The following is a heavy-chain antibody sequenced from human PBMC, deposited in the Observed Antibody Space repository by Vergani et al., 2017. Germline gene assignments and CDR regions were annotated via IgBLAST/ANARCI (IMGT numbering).Heavy chain of an antibody. V-gene: IGHV5-51*03. CDR2: IYAGDSDV. Sequence: EVQLVQSGAEVKKPGESLKISCKGSGYSITNYWIAWVRQRPGKGLEWMGIIYAGDSDVRYSPSFQGQVTMSVDKSLSTAYLQWSSLKASDTATYYCAKTHDFSSLYSSYNWFDPWGQGTQVTGSS. J-gene: IGHJ5*02. CDR3: AKTHDFSSLYSSYNWFDP. CDR1: GYSITNYW. D-gene: IGHD3-3*01.